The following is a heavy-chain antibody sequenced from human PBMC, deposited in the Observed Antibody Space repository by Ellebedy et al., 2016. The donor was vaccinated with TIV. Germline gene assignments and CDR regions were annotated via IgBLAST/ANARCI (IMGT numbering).Heavy chain of an antibody. J-gene: IGHJ6*02. CDR2: IGGTVENT. Sequence: GESLKISCAASGFTFRNYAINWVRQAPGKGLEWVSVIGGTVENTFYADSVKGRFTISRDNSKNTLCLQMNSLRVDDTAIYYCARDKGRPPANLDVWGQGTAVTVSS. V-gene: IGHV3-23*01. CDR1: GFTFRNYA. D-gene: IGHD2-2*01. CDR3: ARDKGRPPANLDV.